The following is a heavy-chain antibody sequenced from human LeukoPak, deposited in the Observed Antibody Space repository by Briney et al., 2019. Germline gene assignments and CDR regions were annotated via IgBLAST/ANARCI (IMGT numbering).Heavy chain of an antibody. Sequence: GASVKVSCKASGYTFTGYYMHWVRQAPGQGLEWMGWINPNSGGTNHAQKLQGRVTMTTDTSTSTAYMELRSLRSDDTAVYYCARDGGITGTTLDYWGQGTLVTVSS. D-gene: IGHD1-20*01. CDR2: INPNSGGT. V-gene: IGHV1-2*02. J-gene: IGHJ4*02. CDR1: GYTFTGYY. CDR3: ARDGGITGTTLDY.